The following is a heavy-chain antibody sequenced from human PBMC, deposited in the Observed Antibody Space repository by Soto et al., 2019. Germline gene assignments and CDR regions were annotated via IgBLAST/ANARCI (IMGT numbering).Heavy chain of an antibody. J-gene: IGHJ4*02. Sequence: EVQLVETGGGLIQPGGSLRLSCAASGFTVSSNYMSWVRQAPGKGLEWVSVIYSGGSTYYADSVKGRFTISRDNSKNTLHLQMNNLSAEDTAVYYCVGYSYDFDYWGQGTLVTVSS. V-gene: IGHV3-53*02. D-gene: IGHD5-18*01. CDR3: VGYSYDFDY. CDR2: IYSGGST. CDR1: GFTVSSNY.